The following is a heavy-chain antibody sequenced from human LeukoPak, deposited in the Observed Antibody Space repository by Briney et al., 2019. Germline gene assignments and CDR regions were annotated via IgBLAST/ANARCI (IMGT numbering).Heavy chain of an antibody. D-gene: IGHD6-19*01. CDR1: GFTFSSYA. V-gene: IGHV3-23*01. CDR2: ISGSGGST. CDR3: AKRGAVADLFDY. Sequence: GGSLRLSCAASGFTFSSYAMSWVRQAPGKGLEWVSAISGSGGSTYYAASVKGRFTISRDNSKNTLYLQMNSLRAEDTAVYYCAKRGAVADLFDYWGQGTLGTVSS. J-gene: IGHJ4*02.